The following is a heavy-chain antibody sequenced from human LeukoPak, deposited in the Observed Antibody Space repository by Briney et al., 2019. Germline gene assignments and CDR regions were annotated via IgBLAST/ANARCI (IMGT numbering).Heavy chain of an antibody. CDR3: VRTHSSGYYYFDS. J-gene: IGHJ4*02. V-gene: IGHV3-74*01. Sequence: PGGSLRLSCAASGFTFRSHWMHWVRQAPGKGLIWVSRIDGAESATYYGDSVKGRFTISRDNAKNTLYLQMNSLRVEDTAVYYCVRTHSSGYYYFDSWGQGTLVTVSS. CDR1: GFTFRSHW. CDR2: IDGAESAT. D-gene: IGHD3-22*01.